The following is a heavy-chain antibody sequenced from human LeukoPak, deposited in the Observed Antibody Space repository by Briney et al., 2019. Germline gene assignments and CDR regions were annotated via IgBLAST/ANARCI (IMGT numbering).Heavy chain of an antibody. V-gene: IGHV3-23*01. CDR2: ISSSGAS. J-gene: IGHJ4*02. Sequence: GGSLRLSCVASGSIFSTYAVSWVRQAPGKGLEWVSGISSSGASYYADSVKGRFTISRDNSKNTVFLQMDTLRAEDTAIYYCAKEMAPSGHPAFDSWGQGILVTVSS. CDR1: GSIFSTYA. D-gene: IGHD6-13*01. CDR3: AKEMAPSGHPAFDS.